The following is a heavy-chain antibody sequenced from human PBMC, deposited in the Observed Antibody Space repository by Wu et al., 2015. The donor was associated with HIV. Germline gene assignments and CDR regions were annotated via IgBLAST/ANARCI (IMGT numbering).Heavy chain of an antibody. Sequence: QVQLVQSGAEVKKPGSSVKVSCKASGGTFSSYAISWVRQAPGQGLEWMGRIIPIFGTANYAQKFQGRVTITADESTSTAYMELSSLRSEDTAVYYCARALITMVRGVTNYYYYGMDVWGQGTTVTVSS. D-gene: IGHD3-10*01. CDR2: IIPIFGTA. CDR1: GGTFSSYA. V-gene: IGHV1-69*13. J-gene: IGHJ6*02. CDR3: ARALITMVRGVTNYYYYGMDV.